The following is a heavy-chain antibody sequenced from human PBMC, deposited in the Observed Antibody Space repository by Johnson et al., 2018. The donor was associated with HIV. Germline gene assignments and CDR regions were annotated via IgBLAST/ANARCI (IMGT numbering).Heavy chain of an antibody. V-gene: IGHV3-33*01. CDR1: GFTFSSYG. CDR2: IWFDGSNK. Sequence: QVQLVEYGGGVVQPGTSLRLSCEASGFTFSSYGMHWVRQAPGKGLEWAAVIWFDGSNKYYADSVKGRFTISRDNSENTLYLQMDSLRAEDTAMYYCAIIPAGNSFAVLGQGTMVTVSS. CDR3: AIIPAGNSFAV. D-gene: IGHD2-21*01. J-gene: IGHJ3*01.